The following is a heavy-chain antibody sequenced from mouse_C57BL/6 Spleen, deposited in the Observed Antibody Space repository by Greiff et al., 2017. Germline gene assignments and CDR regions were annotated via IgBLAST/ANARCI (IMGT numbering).Heavy chain of an antibody. V-gene: IGHV1-50*01. J-gene: IGHJ4*01. D-gene: IGHD2-3*01. CDR2: IDPSDSYT. Sequence: QVQLQQSGAELVKPGASVKLSCKASGYTFTSYWMQWVKQRPGQGLEWIGEIDPSDSYTNYNQKFKGKATLTVDTSSSTAYMQLSSLTSEDSAVYYCVRWNDGPILYAMDYWGQGTSVTVSS. CDR3: VRWNDGPILYAMDY. CDR1: GYTFTSYW.